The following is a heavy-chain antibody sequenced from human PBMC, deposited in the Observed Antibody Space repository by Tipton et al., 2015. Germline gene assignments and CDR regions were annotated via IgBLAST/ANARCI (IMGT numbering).Heavy chain of an antibody. CDR3: ARLTGDYYDSATYDPTYVDY. V-gene: IGHV4-4*02. Sequence: TLSLTCAVSGGSISSTNWWTWVRQPPGKGLEWIGEISQSGNTNYNPSLKSRVTISADKSKNQFSLNLKSVTAADTAVYYCARLTGDYYDSATYDPTYVDYWGQGILVTVSS. J-gene: IGHJ4*02. D-gene: IGHD3-22*01. CDR1: GGSISSTNW. CDR2: ISQSGNT.